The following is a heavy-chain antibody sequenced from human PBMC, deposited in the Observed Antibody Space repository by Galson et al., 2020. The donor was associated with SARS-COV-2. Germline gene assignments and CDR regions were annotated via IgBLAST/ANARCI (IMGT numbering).Heavy chain of an antibody. CDR1: GYTFTNYD. CDR3: SRVWERGFSYGNWFDP. J-gene: IGHJ5*02. Sequence: ASVKVSCKASGYTFTNYDINWVRQPTGQQLERMGWMNPKSGNTGLIQKFRGRVTMTRDNSTSTAYMELTSLRFDDTAGYYCSRVWERGFSYGNWFDPWGQGTLVTVSS. CDR2: MNPKSGNT. D-gene: IGHD5-18*01. V-gene: IGHV1-8*01.